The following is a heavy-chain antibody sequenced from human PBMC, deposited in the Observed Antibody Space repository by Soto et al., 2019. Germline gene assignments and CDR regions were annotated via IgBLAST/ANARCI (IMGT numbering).Heavy chain of an antibody. J-gene: IGHJ4*02. CDR3: AKSYHGSGSYYLYYFDY. D-gene: IGHD3-10*01. CDR2: ISGSGGST. CDR1: GFTFSSYA. Sequence: GGSLRLSCAASGFTFSSYAMSWVRQAPGKGLEWVSAISGSGGSTYYADSVKGRFTISRDNSKNTLYLQMNSMRAEDTAVYYCAKSYHGSGSYYLYYFDYWGQGTLVTVSS. V-gene: IGHV3-23*01.